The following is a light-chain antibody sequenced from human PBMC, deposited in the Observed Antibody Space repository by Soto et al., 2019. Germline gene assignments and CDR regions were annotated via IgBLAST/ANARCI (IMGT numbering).Light chain of an antibody. V-gene: IGKV3-15*01. CDR1: QSVSSK. CDR3: QQRSDWPIT. Sequence: EIVMTQSPATLSVSPGERATLSCRASQSVSSKLAWFQQKPGQAPSLLIYGVSTRATGVPVRFSGSGSGTEFTLTINSLQSEDFAVYYCQQRSDWPITFGQGTRLEIK. CDR2: GVS. J-gene: IGKJ5*01.